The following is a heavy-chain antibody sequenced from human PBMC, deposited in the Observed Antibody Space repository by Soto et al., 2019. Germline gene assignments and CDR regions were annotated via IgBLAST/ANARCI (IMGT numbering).Heavy chain of an antibody. CDR2: ISSRSSTV. Sequence: EVQLVESGGDVIQPGGSVRLSCAASGFSFSTFSMSWVRQAPGKGLEWVAYISSRSSTVHYAESVKGRFNISRDNTKKSLYLQVNTVRADDTAVYYCASRGGNGYSTYWYFELWGRGTLLTVSS. CDR3: ASRGGNGYSTYWYFEL. V-gene: IGHV3-48*04. CDR1: GFSFSTFS. D-gene: IGHD5-12*01. J-gene: IGHJ2*01.